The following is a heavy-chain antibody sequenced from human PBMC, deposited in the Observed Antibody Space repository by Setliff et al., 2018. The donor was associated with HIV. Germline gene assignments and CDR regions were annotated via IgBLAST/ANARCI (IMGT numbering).Heavy chain of an antibody. CDR3: ARGVTIFGVVILPPNWFDP. D-gene: IGHD3-3*01. CDR2: IYHTGSV. CDR1: GGSMSSGDYY. J-gene: IGHJ5*02. Sequence: NPSETLSLTCTVSGGSMSSGDYYWSWVRQHPGKGLEWIGYIYHTGSVYYNPSLNGRVTMSVDTFKNQFSLKLNSVTAADTAVYYCARGVTIFGVVILPPNWFDPWGQGTLVTVSS. V-gene: IGHV4-31*02.